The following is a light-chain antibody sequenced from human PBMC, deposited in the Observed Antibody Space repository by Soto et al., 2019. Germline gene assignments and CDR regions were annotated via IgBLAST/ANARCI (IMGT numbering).Light chain of an antibody. J-gene: IGLJ1*01. CDR3: AAWDDSLNGYV. V-gene: IGLV1-44*01. CDR1: SSNIGSNT. CDR2: SNN. Sequence: QSVLTQPPSASGTPGQRVTISCSGSSSNIGSNTVNWYQQLPGTAPKLLIYSNNQRPSGVPDRFSGSKSVTSASLAISGLQSDDEADYYCAAWDDSLNGYVFGTVTKLTVL.